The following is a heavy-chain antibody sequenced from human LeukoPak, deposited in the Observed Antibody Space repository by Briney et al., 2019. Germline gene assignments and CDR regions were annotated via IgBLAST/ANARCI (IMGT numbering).Heavy chain of an antibody. CDR2: IRQDGSEK. V-gene: IGHV3-7*03. CDR3: ARPFDYYGSGSLDY. CDR1: GFSFSSYW. Sequence: GGSLRLSCAASGFSFSSYWMSWVRQAPGKGLEWVANIRQDGSEKYYLDSVKGRFTISRDNAKDSVHLQMNSLRAEDTAVYYCARPFDYYGSGSLDYWGQGTLVTVSS. D-gene: IGHD3-10*01. J-gene: IGHJ4*02.